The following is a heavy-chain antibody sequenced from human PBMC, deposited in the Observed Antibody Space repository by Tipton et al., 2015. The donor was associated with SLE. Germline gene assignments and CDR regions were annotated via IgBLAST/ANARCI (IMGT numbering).Heavy chain of an antibody. CDR3: ARCTIFGVVRGSFDS. CDR2: VNLSGST. CDR1: GGSFSDYF. D-gene: IGHD3-3*01. V-gene: IGHV4-34*01. Sequence: LRLSCAVYGGSFSDYFWTWIRQSPGKGLEWIGDVNLSGSTDYHPSLKSRVTMSVDTSKNQFSLKLTSVTAADTALYYCARCTIFGVVRGSFDSWGQGTLVTVS. J-gene: IGHJ4*02.